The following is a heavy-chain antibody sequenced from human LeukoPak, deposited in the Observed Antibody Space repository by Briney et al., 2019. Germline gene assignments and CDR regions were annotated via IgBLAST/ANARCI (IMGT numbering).Heavy chain of an antibody. CDR3: AREGPYLVRGVIGWFDP. J-gene: IGHJ5*02. Sequence: ASLNASSTASGYTFTTYAMNWVRPARRQGLEWMGWVNTNTGNPTYAQGFTGRFVFSLDTSVSTAYLQISSLKAEDTAVYYCAREGPYLVRGVIGWFDPWGQGTLVTVS. CDR2: VNTNTGNP. V-gene: IGHV7-4-1*02. D-gene: IGHD3-10*01. CDR1: GYTFTTYA.